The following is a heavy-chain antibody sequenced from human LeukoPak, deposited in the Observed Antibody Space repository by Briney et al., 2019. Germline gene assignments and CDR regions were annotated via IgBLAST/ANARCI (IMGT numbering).Heavy chain of an antibody. CDR2: ISGSGTTT. CDR1: GFIFSSYA. V-gene: IGHV3-23*01. D-gene: IGHD3-10*01. Sequence: GGSLRLSCSASGFIFSSYAMTWVRQAPGKGLEWVSTISGSGTTTYYADSVKGRFTVSRDNSKNTLYLQMNSLRAEDTAVYYCARTWFGEFPFDYWGQGTLVTVSS. CDR3: ARTWFGEFPFDY. J-gene: IGHJ4*02.